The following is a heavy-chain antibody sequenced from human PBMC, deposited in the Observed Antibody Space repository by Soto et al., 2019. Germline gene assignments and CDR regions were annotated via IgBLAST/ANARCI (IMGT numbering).Heavy chain of an antibody. V-gene: IGHV1-69*01. D-gene: IGHD2-8*01. J-gene: IGHJ4*02. CDR2: IIPIFGTA. CDR1: GGTFSSYA. CDR3: ARGPILGLMVYAGYFDY. Sequence: QVQLVQSGAEVKKPGSSVKVSCKASGGTFSSYAISWVRQAPGQGLEWMGGIIPIFGTANYAQKFQGRVTITADESTRTAYMDLSSVRSEDTAVYYCARGPILGLMVYAGYFDYWGQGTLVTVSS.